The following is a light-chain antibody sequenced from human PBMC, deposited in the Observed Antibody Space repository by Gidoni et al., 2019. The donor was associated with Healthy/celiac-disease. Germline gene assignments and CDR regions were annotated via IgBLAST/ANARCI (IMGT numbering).Light chain of an antibody. Sequence: EIVMTQSPATLSVSPRERATLSCRASQSVSSNLAWYQQKPGQAPRRLIYGASTRATSIPARFSGSGSGTEFTLTISSLQSEDFAVYYCQQYNNWPRTFGQGTKVEIK. V-gene: IGKV3-15*01. CDR1: QSVSSN. CDR2: GAS. CDR3: QQYNNWPRT. J-gene: IGKJ1*01.